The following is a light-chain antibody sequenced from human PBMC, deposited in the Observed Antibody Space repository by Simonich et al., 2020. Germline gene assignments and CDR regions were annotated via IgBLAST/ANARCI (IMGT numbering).Light chain of an antibody. CDR2: DAS. V-gene: IGKV3-11*01. CDR3: QQRSNWPIT. CDR1: HSVSRY. Sequence: EIVLTQSPATLSLYPGERATLSCRARHSVSRYLALYQQKPGQAPRLLIYDASNRATGIPSRFSGCGSGTDFTLTISSLEPEDFAVYYCQQRSNWPITFGQGTRLEIK. J-gene: IGKJ5*01.